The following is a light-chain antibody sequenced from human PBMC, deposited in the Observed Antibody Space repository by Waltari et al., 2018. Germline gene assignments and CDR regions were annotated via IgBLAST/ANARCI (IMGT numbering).Light chain of an antibody. V-gene: IGLV2-14*03. CDR1: SSAVGAYNY. CDR2: DVS. J-gene: IGLJ2*01. Sequence: QSALTQPASVSGSPGQSITISCTGTSSAVGAYNYVSWYQPHPGKVPKLIIYDVSHRPSGVSFRFSGSKSDNTASLTISGLQAEDEADYYCISYTTSDTMIFGGGTKLTVL. CDR3: ISYTTSDTMI.